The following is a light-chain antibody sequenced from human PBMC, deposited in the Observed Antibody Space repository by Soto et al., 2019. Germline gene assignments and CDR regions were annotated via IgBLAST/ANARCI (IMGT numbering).Light chain of an antibody. Sequence: EIVLTQSPGTPSLSPGERATLSCRASQCVSNNYLAWYQQKPGQAPRLLIYGASNRATGIPDRFRGSGSGTEFTLTITSLQSEDFAVYYCQQYYKWPQWTIGQGTKVDIK. V-gene: IGKV3D-15*01. J-gene: IGKJ1*01. CDR2: GAS. CDR3: QQYYKWPQWT. CDR1: QCVSNN.